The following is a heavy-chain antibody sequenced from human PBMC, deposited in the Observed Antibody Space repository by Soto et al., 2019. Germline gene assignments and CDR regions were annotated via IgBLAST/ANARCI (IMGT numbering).Heavy chain of an antibody. Sequence: QVQLQESGPGLVKPSQTLSLTCTVSGGSISSGGYYWSWIRQHPGKGLEWIGYIYYNGDTYYNPSLKSRVSISIDTSKNQLSLRLTSVTAADTAVYYCARSHRDNWGSPDYFDYWGQGTLVTVSS. CDR1: GGSISSGGYY. CDR3: ARSHRDNWGSPDYFDY. CDR2: IYYNGDT. J-gene: IGHJ4*02. D-gene: IGHD7-27*01. V-gene: IGHV4-31*03.